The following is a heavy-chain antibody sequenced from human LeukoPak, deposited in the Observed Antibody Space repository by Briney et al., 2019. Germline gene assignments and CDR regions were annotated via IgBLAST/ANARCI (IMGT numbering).Heavy chain of an antibody. CDR2: INPSGGST. V-gene: IGHV1-46*01. J-gene: IGHJ5*02. CDR3: AILRYNWNNLDP. D-gene: IGHD1-1*01. Sequence: ASVKVFCKASGYTFTSYYMHWVRQAPGQGLEWMGIINPSGGSTSYAQKFQGRVTMTRDTSTSTVYMELSSLRSEDTAVYYCAILRYNWNNLDPWGQGTLVTVSS. CDR1: GYTFTSYY.